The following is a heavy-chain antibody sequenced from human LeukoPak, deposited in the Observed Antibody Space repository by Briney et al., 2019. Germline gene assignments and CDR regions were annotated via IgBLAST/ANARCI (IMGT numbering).Heavy chain of an antibody. Sequence: SETLSLTCAVYGGSFSGYYWSWLRQPPGKGLAWIGEINHSGSTNYNPSLKSRVTISVDTSKNQFSLKLSSVTAADTAVYYCARGHGSGSYYNLNWFDPWSQGTLVTVSS. J-gene: IGHJ5*02. V-gene: IGHV4-34*01. CDR3: ARGHGSGSYYNLNWFDP. CDR2: INHSGST. D-gene: IGHD3-10*01. CDR1: GGSFSGYY.